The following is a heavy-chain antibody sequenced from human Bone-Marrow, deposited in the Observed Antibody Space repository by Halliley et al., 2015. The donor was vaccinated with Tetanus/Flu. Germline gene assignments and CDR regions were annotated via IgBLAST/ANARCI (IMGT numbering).Heavy chain of an antibody. CDR3: ARVADHIYNFYSQDV. CDR2: LYDNGNT. Sequence: GLVKPSETLSLSCSVSGASVISGLFYWTWIRQPPGRGLEWIGYLYDNGNTNYNPSLKGRVTISLDTSKNQVSLKLTSVTAADTAVYYCARVADHIYNFYSQDVWGQGTSVTVSS. J-gene: IGHJ6*02. V-gene: IGHV4-61*01. D-gene: IGHD4-4*01. CDR1: GASVISGLFY.